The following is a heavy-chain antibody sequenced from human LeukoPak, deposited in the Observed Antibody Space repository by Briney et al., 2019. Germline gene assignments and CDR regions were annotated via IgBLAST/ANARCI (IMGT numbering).Heavy chain of an antibody. J-gene: IGHJ4*02. CDR2: IIPIFGTA. V-gene: IGHV1-69*13. CDR3: AREGSYYDSSGYYVVGGLDY. Sequence: SVKVSCKASGGTFSSYAISWVRQAPGQGLEWMGGIIPIFGTANYAQKFQGRVTITADESTSTAYMELSSLRSEDTAVYYCAREGSYYDSSGYYVVGGLDYWGREPWSPSPQ. CDR1: GGTFSSYA. D-gene: IGHD3-22*01.